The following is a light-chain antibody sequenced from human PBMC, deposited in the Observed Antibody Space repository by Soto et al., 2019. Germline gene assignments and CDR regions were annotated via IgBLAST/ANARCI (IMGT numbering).Light chain of an antibody. Sequence: EIVLTQSPATLSLSPGERATLSCRASQSVSSYLAWYQQKPGQAPRLLIYDASNRATGIPARFSGSGSGTYFTLVISSLEPEDFAVYYCQQRSNLPPWTFGQGTKVEIK. CDR2: DAS. J-gene: IGKJ1*01. V-gene: IGKV3-11*01. CDR3: QQRSNLPPWT. CDR1: QSVSSY.